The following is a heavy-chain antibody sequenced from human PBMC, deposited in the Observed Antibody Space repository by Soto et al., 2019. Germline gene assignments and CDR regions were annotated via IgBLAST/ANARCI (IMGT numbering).Heavy chain of an antibody. Sequence: GASVKVSCKASGGTFSSYTISWVRQAPGQGLEWMGRIIPILGIANYAQKFKGRVTITADKSTSTAYMELSSLRSEDTAVYYCARDRFERYFDDPSLGAIWGQGTMVTVSS. CDR2: IIPILGIA. CDR1: GGTFSSYT. V-gene: IGHV1-69*04. D-gene: IGHD3-9*01. J-gene: IGHJ3*02. CDR3: ARDRFERYFDDPSLGAI.